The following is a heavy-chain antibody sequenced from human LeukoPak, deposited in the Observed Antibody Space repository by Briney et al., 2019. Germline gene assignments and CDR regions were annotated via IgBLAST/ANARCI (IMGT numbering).Heavy chain of an antibody. Sequence: SETLSLTCAVSGASISGSGYYWGWIRQPPGKGLEWIGNIYYSGSTNYNPSLKSRVTISVDTSKNQFSLKLSSVTAADTAVYYCARGVRYCSGGSCYYYYYYMDVWGKGTTVTVSS. CDR1: GASISGSGYY. CDR3: ARGVRYCSGGSCYYYYYYMDV. J-gene: IGHJ6*03. D-gene: IGHD2-15*01. CDR2: IYYSGST. V-gene: IGHV4-39*07.